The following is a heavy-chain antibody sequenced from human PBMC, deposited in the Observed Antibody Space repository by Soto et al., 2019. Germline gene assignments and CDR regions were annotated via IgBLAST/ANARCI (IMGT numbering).Heavy chain of an antibody. J-gene: IGHJ5*02. D-gene: IGHD6-19*01. V-gene: IGHV3-20*01. CDR2: INWNGGST. CDR3: AREIHSSGGKRGGYNWCDP. CDR1: GFTFDDYG. Sequence: EVQLVESGGGVVRPGGSLRLSCAASGFTFDDYGMSWVRQAPGKGLEWVSGINWNGGSTGYADSVKGRFTISRDNARKSLYLEMNSLRAEDTALYHCAREIHSSGGKRGGYNWCDPWGQGTLVTVSS.